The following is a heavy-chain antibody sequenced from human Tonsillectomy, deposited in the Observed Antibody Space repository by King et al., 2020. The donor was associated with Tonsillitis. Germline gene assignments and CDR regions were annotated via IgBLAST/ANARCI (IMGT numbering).Heavy chain of an antibody. V-gene: IGHV1-69*18. J-gene: IGHJ4*02. CDR3: ARVTIPAAIRTHFDY. CDR2: ILPIFGTA. D-gene: IGHD2-2*01. Sequence: VQLVESGAEVKKPGSSVKVSCKASGDTFSSFTISWVRQAPGQGLEWMGTILPIFGTADYAQKFQGRVTITADESTSTAFMELSSLRSEDTAVYYCARVTIPAAIRTHFDYWGQGTLVTVSS. CDR1: GDTFSSFT.